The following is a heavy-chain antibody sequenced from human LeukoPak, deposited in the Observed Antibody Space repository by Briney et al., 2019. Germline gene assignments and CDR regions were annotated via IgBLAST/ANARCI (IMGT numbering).Heavy chain of an antibody. Sequence: SETLSLTCTVSGGSISGYYWSWIRQPPGKGLEWIGCVYCSGSTNYNPSLKRRVTISVDTSKNQFSLKLSSVTAADTAVYYCARHVGLDYGDHVADAFDIWGQGTMVTVSS. CDR3: ARHVGLDYGDHVADAFDI. J-gene: IGHJ3*02. V-gene: IGHV4-59*08. CDR1: GGSISGYY. CDR2: VYCSGST. D-gene: IGHD4-17*01.